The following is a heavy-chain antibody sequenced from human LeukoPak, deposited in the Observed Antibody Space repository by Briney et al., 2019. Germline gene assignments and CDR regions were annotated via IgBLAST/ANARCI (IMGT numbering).Heavy chain of an antibody. CDR1: GYTLTELS. J-gene: IGHJ5*02. CDR2: FDPEDGET. Sequence: ASVKVSCKVSGYTLTELSMHWVRQAPGKGLEWMGGFDPEDGETIYAQKFQGRVTMTEDTSTDTAYMELSSLRSEDTAVYYCATGLITIFGVAQERGFDPWGQGTLVTVSS. CDR3: ATGLITIFGVAQERGFDP. D-gene: IGHD3-3*01. V-gene: IGHV1-24*01.